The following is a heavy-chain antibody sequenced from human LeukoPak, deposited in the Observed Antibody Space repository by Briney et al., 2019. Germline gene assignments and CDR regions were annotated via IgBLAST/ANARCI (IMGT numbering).Heavy chain of an antibody. J-gene: IGHJ4*02. CDR3: AREDCYDSGSNDY. V-gene: IGHV1-8*03. CDR2: MNPNSCNT. D-gene: IGHD3-22*01. CDR1: GYTFTSYD. Sequence: ASVKVSCKASGYTFTSYDITWVRQATGQGLEWMGWMNPNSCNTAYAHKFQGRATITRHTSISPAYMTLSSLRSEDTAVYYCAREDCYDSGSNDYWGQGTLVTVSS.